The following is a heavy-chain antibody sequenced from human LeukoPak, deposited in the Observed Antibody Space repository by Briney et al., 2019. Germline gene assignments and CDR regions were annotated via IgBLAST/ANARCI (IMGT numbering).Heavy chain of an antibody. CDR3: ARRATTERGHSYGLDY. CDR2: ISTSNSYI. J-gene: IGHJ4*02. V-gene: IGHV3-21*01. Sequence: GGSLRLSCAASGFTFSSYEMNWVRQAPGKGLEWVSSISTSNSYIYYADSVTGRFTISRDNAKNSLYLQMNSLRAEDTAVYYCARRATTERGHSYGLDYWGQGTLVTVSS. D-gene: IGHD5-18*01. CDR1: GFTFSSYE.